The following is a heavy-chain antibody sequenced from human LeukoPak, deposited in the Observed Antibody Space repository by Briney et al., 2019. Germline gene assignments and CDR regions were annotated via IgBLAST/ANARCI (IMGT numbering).Heavy chain of an antibody. CDR2: IYYSGST. J-gene: IGHJ4*02. D-gene: IGHD3-9*01. CDR1: GGSISSSSYY. CDR3: AREYFDWLLHNGHYFDY. Sequence: SETLSLTCTVSGGSISSSSYYWGWIRQPPGKGLEWIGSIYYSGSTYYNPSLKSRVTISVDTSKNQFSLKLSSVTAADTAVYYCAREYFDWLLHNGHYFDYWGQGTLVTVSS. V-gene: IGHV4-39*07.